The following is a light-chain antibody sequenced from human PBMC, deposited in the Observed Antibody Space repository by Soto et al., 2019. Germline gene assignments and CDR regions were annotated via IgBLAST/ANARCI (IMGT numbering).Light chain of an antibody. J-gene: IGKJ1*01. CDR1: QSVSIY. V-gene: IGKV3-11*01. CDR3: QQYVRSPWK. CDR2: DAS. Sequence: IVLTHSPATLSLSPWERATLSFRASQSVSIYLAWYQQKPGQAPRLLIYDASKRATGIPARFSGSGSGTDFTLAISRLEPEDFAVYYCQQYVRSPWKFGQGTKVDIK.